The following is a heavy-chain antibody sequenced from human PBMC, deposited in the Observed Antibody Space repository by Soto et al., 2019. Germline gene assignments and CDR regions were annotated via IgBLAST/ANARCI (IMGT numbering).Heavy chain of an antibody. CDR3: ARGYYGSEGTEYFQH. J-gene: IGHJ1*01. CDR2: SNSDASST. V-gene: IGHV3-74*03. Sequence: EVQLVESGGGLVQPGGSLILSCTASGFPFSAYWMHWVRQAPGKGLVWISRSNSDASSTTYADSVKGRFTISRDNAEKTMFLQMISLRVDDTAVYYCARGYYGSEGTEYFQHWGRCTLVTVSS. CDR1: GFPFSAYW. D-gene: IGHD3-10*01.